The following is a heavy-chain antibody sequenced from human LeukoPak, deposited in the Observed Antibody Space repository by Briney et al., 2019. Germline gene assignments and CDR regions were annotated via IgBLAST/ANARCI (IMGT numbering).Heavy chain of an antibody. D-gene: IGHD6-13*01. CDR1: GFTFSSFG. J-gene: IGHJ6*02. Sequence: GGSLRLSCAASGFTFSSFGMHWVRQAPGKGLEWVAVISFDGSNKYYVDSVKGRFTISRDNSKNTLFLQMNSLRTDDTAVYYCAKDLEWAAAAGVGYYYYGMDVWGQGTTVTVSS. V-gene: IGHV3-30*18. CDR2: ISFDGSNK. CDR3: AKDLEWAAAAGVGYYYYGMDV.